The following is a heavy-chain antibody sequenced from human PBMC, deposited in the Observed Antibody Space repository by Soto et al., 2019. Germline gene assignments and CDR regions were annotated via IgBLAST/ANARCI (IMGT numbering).Heavy chain of an antibody. D-gene: IGHD4-17*01. V-gene: IGHV1-8*01. CDR2: MNPDSGNT. CDR3: ARSVGGADVNFDY. J-gene: IGHJ4*02. Sequence: QVQLVQSGAEVRTPGASVKVSCKASGYTFTSYAINRVRQATGQGPEWMGWMNPDSGNTGYVKKFQGRVTMTRNTVRSTAYMELTSLSSEDTAVYYCARSVGGADVNFDYWGQGTLVTVSS. CDR1: GYTFTSYA.